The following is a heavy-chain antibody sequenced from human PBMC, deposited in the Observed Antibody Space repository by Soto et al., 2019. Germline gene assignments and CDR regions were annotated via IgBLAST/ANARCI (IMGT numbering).Heavy chain of an antibody. CDR3: ARSGSGYDFDY. J-gene: IGHJ4*02. Sequence: EVPLVESGEGLVQPGGSLRLSCAASGFTFSSYAMHWVRQAPGKGLEYVSAISSNGGSTYYADSVKGRFTISRDNSKNTLYLQMGRLRAEDMAVYYCARSGSGYDFDYWGQGTLVTVSS. CDR1: GFTFSSYA. V-gene: IGHV3-64*02. D-gene: IGHD5-12*01. CDR2: ISSNGGST.